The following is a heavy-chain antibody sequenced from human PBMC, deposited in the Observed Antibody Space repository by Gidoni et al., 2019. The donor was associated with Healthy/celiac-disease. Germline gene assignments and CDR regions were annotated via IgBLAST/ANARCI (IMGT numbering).Heavy chain of an antibody. CDR3: ARLSHDSSCYYYWYYCDY. D-gene: IGHD3-22*01. CDR2: IYYSGST. V-gene: IGHV4-39*01. J-gene: IGHJ4*02. Sequence: QLQLQDPRPGLVKPSETPSRTGTVSGGSISSSSDYWGWTRKPPGKGLEWIGSIYYSGSTYYIPCLKSRVTISVDTSKNQFSLKLGSVTDAETAVYYCARLSHDSSCYYYWYYCDYWGQGTLVTVSS. CDR1: GGSISSSSDY.